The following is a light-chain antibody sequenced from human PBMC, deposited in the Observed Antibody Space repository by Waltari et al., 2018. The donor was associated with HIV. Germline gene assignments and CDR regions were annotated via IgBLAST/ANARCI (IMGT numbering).Light chain of an antibody. J-gene: IGKJ4*01. CDR2: DAS. Sequence: SLSPGERATLSCRASEGVHNFLVWYQQRPDQPPRLLVYDASKRASDIPARFTGSGSGTDFTLTIDSLEPEDFAFYFCQQRAKWPPTFGGGTKVETK. CDR3: QQRAKWPPT. V-gene: IGKV3-11*01. CDR1: EGVHNF.